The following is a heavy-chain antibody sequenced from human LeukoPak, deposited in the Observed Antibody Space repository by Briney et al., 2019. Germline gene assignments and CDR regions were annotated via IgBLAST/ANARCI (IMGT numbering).Heavy chain of an antibody. CDR1: GFTFSSYA. CDR3: AKLYYYDSLGYMDV. D-gene: IGHD3-22*01. J-gene: IGHJ6*03. Sequence: PGGSLRLSCAASGFTFSSYAMSWVRQAPGKGLEWVSTISGSAGSTYYADSVKGRFTISRDNSKNTLYLQMNSLRAEDTAVYYCAKLYYYDSLGYMDVWGKGTTVTVSS. CDR2: ISGSAGST. V-gene: IGHV3-23*01.